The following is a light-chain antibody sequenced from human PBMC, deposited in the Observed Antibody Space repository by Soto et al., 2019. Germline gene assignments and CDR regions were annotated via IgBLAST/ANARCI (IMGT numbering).Light chain of an antibody. CDR2: GAS. V-gene: IGKV3-15*01. CDR1: QTINNN. CDR3: QQYNNWPPIT. Sequence: MTQALATLSVSPGERATLSCRASQTINNNVAWYQLKDGQVPRLVIYGASTRATDIPARFSGSGSGTEFTLTISSLQSEDFAVYYCQQYNNWPPITFGQRTRPAIK. J-gene: IGKJ5*01.